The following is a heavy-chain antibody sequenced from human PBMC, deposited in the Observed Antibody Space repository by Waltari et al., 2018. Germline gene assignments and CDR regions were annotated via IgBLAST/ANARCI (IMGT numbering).Heavy chain of an antibody. CDR3: ADITIFGGPV. J-gene: IGHJ4*02. V-gene: IGHV4-39*07. CDR2: IYYSGTT. CDR1: GGSISSSSYY. Sequence: QLQLQESGTGLVKPSETLSLTCTVSGGSISSSSYYWGWIRQPPGKGLEWIGRIYYSGTTYYNPSLKSRVTILVDTSTNQFSRKLSSVTAADTAVYYLADITIFGGPVWGQGTLVTVSS. D-gene: IGHD3-3*01.